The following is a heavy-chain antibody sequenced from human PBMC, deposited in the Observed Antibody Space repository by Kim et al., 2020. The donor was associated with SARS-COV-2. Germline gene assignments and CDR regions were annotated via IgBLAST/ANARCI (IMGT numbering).Heavy chain of an antibody. CDR2: T. V-gene: IGHV3-21*01. CDR3: ARVYSGSHHFDY. J-gene: IGHJ4*02. Sequence: TYYAESVKGRFIISRDNAENSLYLQMNSLRAEYTAVYYCARVYSGSHHFDYWGQGTLVTVSS. D-gene: IGHD1-1*01.